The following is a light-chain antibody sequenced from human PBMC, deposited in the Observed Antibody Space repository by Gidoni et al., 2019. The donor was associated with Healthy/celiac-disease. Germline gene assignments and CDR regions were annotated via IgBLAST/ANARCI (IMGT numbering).Light chain of an antibody. CDR1: QSVSSN. CDR3: QQYNNWPPLT. V-gene: IGKV3-15*01. CDR2: GAS. J-gene: IGKJ4*01. Sequence: EIVMTQSPATLTVSPGERATLACRASQSVSSNLAWYQQKPGQAPRLLIYGASTRATGIPARFSGRGSGTEFTLTISSLQSEDFAVYYCQQYNNWPPLTFGGGTKVKIK.